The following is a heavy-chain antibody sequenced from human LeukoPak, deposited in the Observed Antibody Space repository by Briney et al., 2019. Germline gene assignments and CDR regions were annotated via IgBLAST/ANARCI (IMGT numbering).Heavy chain of an antibody. J-gene: IGHJ3*02. V-gene: IGHV3-33*01. CDR1: GFTFSSYG. D-gene: IGHD3-3*01. CDR3: ARVSKTYYDFWSGLDAFDI. Sequence: GRSLRLSCAASGFTFSSYGMHWVRQAPGKGLEWVAVIWYDGSNKYYADSVKGRFTISRDNSKNTLYLQMNSLRAEDTAVYYCARVSKTYYDFWSGLDAFDIWGQGTMVTVSS. CDR2: IWYDGSNK.